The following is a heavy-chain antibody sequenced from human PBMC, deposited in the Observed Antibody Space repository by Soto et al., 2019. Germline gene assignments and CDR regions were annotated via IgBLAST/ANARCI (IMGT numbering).Heavy chain of an antibody. CDR1: GFTFSDYY. D-gene: IGHD3-10*02. CDR2: SSNSGTYT. V-gene: IGHV3-11*06. J-gene: IGHJ4*02. Sequence: GGSLRLSCVGSGFTFSDYYMSWVRQAPGKGLEWLSYSSNSGTYTKYAGSVKGRLSISRDKAKNSLHLQINSLRGEDTAVYYCARSGDNYNVLDYWGQGTPVTVSS. CDR3: ARSGDNYNVLDY.